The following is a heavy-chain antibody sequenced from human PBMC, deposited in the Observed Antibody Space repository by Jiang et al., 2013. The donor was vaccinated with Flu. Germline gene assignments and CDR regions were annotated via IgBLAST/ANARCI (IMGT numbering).Heavy chain of an antibody. CDR1: GGSISSYY. J-gene: IGHJ4*02. Sequence: GPGLVKPSETLSLTCTVSGGSISSYYWSWIRQPPGKGLEWIGYIYYSGSTNYNPSLKSRVTISVDTSKNQFSLKLSSVTAADTAVYYCARTYYDSFDHYIDYWGQGTLVTVSS. D-gene: IGHD3-22*01. CDR2: IYYSGST. CDR3: ARTYYDSFDHYIDY. V-gene: IGHV4-59*01.